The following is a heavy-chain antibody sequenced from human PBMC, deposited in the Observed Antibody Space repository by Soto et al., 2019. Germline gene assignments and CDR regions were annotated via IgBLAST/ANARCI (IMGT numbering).Heavy chain of an antibody. Sequence: PGGSLRLSCVASGFTFSNYAMGWVRQAPGKGLEWVSTISGSSGSTNYADSVKGRFTISRDNSKNTVFLQMNSLRAEDTAVYYCARRQISPPTRGAAAATGATHVWGQGTTVTVSS. CDR3: ARRQISPPTRGAAAATGATHV. CDR2: ISGSSGST. D-gene: IGHD6-13*01. J-gene: IGHJ6*02. V-gene: IGHV3-23*01. CDR1: GFTFSNYA.